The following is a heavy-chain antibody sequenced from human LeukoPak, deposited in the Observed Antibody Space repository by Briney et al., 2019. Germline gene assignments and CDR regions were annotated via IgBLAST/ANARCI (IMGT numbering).Heavy chain of an antibody. CDR1: GFTFSSYS. CDR3: ARAYYYGSGSPRSGWFDP. CDR2: ISSSSSYI. J-gene: IGHJ5*02. Sequence: GGSLRLSCAASGFTFSSYSMNWVRQAPGKGLEWVSSISSSSSYIYYADSVKGRFTISRDNAKNSLFLQMNSLRAEDTAVYYCARAYYYGSGSPRSGWFDPWGQGTLVTVSS. V-gene: IGHV3-21*01. D-gene: IGHD3-10*01.